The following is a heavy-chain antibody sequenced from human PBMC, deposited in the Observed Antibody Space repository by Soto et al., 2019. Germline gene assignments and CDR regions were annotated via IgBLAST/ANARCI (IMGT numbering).Heavy chain of an antibody. CDR2: INPNSGGT. V-gene: IGHV1-2*04. J-gene: IGHJ6*02. D-gene: IGHD5-12*01. CDR3: ARDRVEMATIVYYYGMDV. Sequence: ASVKVSCKASGYTFTGYYMHWVRQAPGQGLEWMGWINPNSGGTNYAQKFQGWVTMTRDTSISTAYMELSRPRSDDTAVYYCARDRVEMATIVYYYGMDVWGQGTTVTVSS. CDR1: GYTFTGYY.